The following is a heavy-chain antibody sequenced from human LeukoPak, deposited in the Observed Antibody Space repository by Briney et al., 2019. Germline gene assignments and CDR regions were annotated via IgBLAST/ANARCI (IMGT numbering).Heavy chain of an antibody. Sequence: ASVKVSYKASGYTFTGYYMHWVRQAPGQGLEWMGWINPNSGGTNYAQKFQGRVTMTRDTSISTAYMELSRLRSDDTAVYYCARDPDYLSAFDIWGQGTMVTVSS. CDR1: GYTFTGYY. D-gene: IGHD2/OR15-2a*01. CDR3: ARDPDYLSAFDI. V-gene: IGHV1-2*02. J-gene: IGHJ3*02. CDR2: INPNSGGT.